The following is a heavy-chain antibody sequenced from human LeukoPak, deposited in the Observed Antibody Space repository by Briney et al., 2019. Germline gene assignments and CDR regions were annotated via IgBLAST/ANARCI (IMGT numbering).Heavy chain of an antibody. CDR2: IRSKAYGGTT. V-gene: IGHV3-49*04. D-gene: IGHD3-22*01. J-gene: IGHJ4*02. Sequence: GGSLRLSCTASGFTFGDYAMSWVRQAPGKGLEWVGFIRSKAYGGTTEYAASVKGRFTISRDDSKSIAYLQMNSLKTEDTAVYYCTGYYDSSGYYTVDYWGQGTLVTVSS. CDR1: GFTFGDYA. CDR3: TGYYDSSGYYTVDY.